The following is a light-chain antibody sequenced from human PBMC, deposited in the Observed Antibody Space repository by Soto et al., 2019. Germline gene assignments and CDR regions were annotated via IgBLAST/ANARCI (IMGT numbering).Light chain of an antibody. J-gene: IGLJ7*01. CDR1: SGHSSYI. Sequence: QPVLTQSSFASASLGSSVKLTCTLSSGHSSYIIAWHQQQPGKAPRYLMKLEGSGSYNKGSGVPDRFSGSSSGADRYLTISNLQFEDEADYYCETWDSNTHAVFGGGTQLTVL. V-gene: IGLV4-60*02. CDR2: LEGSGSY. CDR3: ETWDSNTHAV.